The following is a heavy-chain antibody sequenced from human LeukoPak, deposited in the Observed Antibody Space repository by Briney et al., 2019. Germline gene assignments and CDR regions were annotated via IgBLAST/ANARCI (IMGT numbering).Heavy chain of an antibody. CDR1: GGSISSYY. J-gene: IGHJ4*02. D-gene: IGHD4-11*01. Sequence: SETLSLTCTVSGGSISSYYWSWIRQPPGKGLEWIGYIYYSGSTNYNPSLKSRVTISVDTSKNQFSLKLSSVTAADTAVYYCARGINYSNYFDYWGQGTLVTVSS. V-gene: IGHV4-59*01. CDR2: IYYSGST. CDR3: ARGINYSNYFDY.